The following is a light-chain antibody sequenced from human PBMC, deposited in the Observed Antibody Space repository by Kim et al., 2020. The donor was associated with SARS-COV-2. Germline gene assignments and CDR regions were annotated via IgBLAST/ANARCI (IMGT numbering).Light chain of an antibody. Sequence: ASISCGSRQSLVGGEGNTYVNWCQQGPGQSPRRLVCKVSNREAGVPDRVSGSGSDTDFTLKINRVEAEDVGVYYCMQSTHWPFTFGQGTKLEI. CDR3: MQSTHWPFT. CDR2: KVS. J-gene: IGKJ2*01. CDR1: QSLVGGEGNTY. V-gene: IGKV2-30*01.